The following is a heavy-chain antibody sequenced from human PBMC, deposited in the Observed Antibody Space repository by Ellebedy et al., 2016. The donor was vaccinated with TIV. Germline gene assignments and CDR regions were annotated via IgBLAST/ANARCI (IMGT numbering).Heavy chain of an antibody. CDR1: GFSFRSYW. Sequence: GGSLRLSCVASGFSFRSYWMSWVRQAPGKGLEWVANIYQDGSTQYYVDSAKGRFTISRDNAKNSLFLQMNSLRVEDTAVYYCARRGSYGDYAVQVNSWFDRWGRGTLVSVSS. J-gene: IGHJ5*02. CDR2: IYQDGSTQ. D-gene: IGHD3-16*01. CDR3: ARRGSYGDYAVQVNSWFDR. V-gene: IGHV3-7*01.